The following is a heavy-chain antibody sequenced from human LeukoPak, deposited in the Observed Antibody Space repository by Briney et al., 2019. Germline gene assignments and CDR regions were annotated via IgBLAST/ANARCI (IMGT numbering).Heavy chain of an antibody. CDR3: AKSNGYGLVDI. D-gene: IGHD3-10*01. Sequence: SETLSLTCAVYGGSFSGYYWSWIRQPPGKGLEWIGEINHSGSTNYHPSLKTRVTISLDTSRNQFSLKLNSVTAADTAVYYCAKSNGYGLVDIWGQETMVTVSS. CDR2: INHSGST. V-gene: IGHV4-34*01. CDR1: GGSFSGYY. J-gene: IGHJ3*02.